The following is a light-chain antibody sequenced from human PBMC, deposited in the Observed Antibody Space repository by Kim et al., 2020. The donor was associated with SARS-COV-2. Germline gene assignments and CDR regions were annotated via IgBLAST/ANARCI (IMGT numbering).Light chain of an antibody. CDR2: GVS. J-gene: IGKJ2*01. Sequence: EIVMTQSPATLSVSPGERATLSCRASQSVSSSLAWYQQRPGQAPRLLIYGVSTRATGIPARFSGSGSGTEFTLTISSLQSEDFALYYCQQYKKWPPHTFGQGTKLEI. CDR1: QSVSSS. V-gene: IGKV3-15*01. CDR3: QQYKKWPPHT.